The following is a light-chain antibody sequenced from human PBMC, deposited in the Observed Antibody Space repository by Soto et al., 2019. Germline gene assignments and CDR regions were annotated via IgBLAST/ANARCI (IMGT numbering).Light chain of an antibody. CDR2: GND. CDR1: SSNIGSNT. J-gene: IGLJ2*01. Sequence: QLVLTQAPSASGTPGQRVTISCSGSSSNIGSNTVNWYQQVPGTAPKLLIYGNDQRPSGVPDRFSGSKSGTSASLAISGLQSDDETDYYCAAWDDSLNVVLFGGGTKVTVL. V-gene: IGLV1-44*01. CDR3: AAWDDSLNVVL.